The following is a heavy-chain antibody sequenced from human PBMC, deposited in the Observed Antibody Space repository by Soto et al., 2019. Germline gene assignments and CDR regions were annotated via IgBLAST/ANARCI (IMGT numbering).Heavy chain of an antibody. CDR3: ARGAEMATVHFDY. D-gene: IGHD4-4*01. CDR1: GGSISSSSYY. CDR2: INHSGST. J-gene: IGHJ4*02. Sequence: SETLSLTCTVSGGSISSSSYYWSWIRQPPGKGLEWIGEINHSGSTNYNPSLKSRVTISVDTSKNQFSLKLSSVTAADTAVYYCARGAEMATVHFDYWGQGTLVTVSS. V-gene: IGHV4-39*07.